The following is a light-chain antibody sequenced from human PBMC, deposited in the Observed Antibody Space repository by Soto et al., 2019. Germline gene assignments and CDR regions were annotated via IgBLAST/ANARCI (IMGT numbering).Light chain of an antibody. J-gene: IGLJ1*01. V-gene: IGLV2-14*01. Sequence: QSVLTQPASVSGSPGQSITISCTGTSSDVGDYNSVSWYQQHPGKAPKLIISDVDSRPSGVSNRFSGSKSGNTASLTISGLQAEDEADYYCSSYTSSSPRYVFGTGTKLTVL. CDR2: DVD. CDR1: SSDVGDYNS. CDR3: SSYTSSSPRYV.